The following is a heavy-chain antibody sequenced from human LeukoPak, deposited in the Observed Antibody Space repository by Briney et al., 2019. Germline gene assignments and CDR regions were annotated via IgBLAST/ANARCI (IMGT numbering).Heavy chain of an antibody. CDR1: GFTFSSYA. Sequence: WGSLRLSCAASGFTFSSYAMSWVRQAPGKGLEWVSAISGSGGSTYYADSVKGRFTISRDNSKSTLYLQMNSLRADDTAIYYCAKSMTLQWRGFFDLWGRGTHVTVSS. CDR3: AKSMTLQWRGFFDL. V-gene: IGHV3-23*01. CDR2: ISGSGGST. J-gene: IGHJ2*01. D-gene: IGHD6-19*01.